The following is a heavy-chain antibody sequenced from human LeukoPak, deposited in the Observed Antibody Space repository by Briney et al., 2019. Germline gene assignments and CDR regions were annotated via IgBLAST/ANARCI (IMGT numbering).Heavy chain of an antibody. D-gene: IGHD4-11*01. CDR3: ARHATVYYYYYGMDV. CDR1: GGSISSYY. J-gene: IGHJ6*02. CDR2: IYYSGST. V-gene: IGHV4-59*08. Sequence: SETLSLTCTVSGGSISSYYWSWLRQPPGKGLEWIGYIYYSGSTNCNPSLKSRVTISVDTSKNQFSLKLGSVTAADTAVYYCARHATVYYYYYGMDVWGQGTTVTVSS.